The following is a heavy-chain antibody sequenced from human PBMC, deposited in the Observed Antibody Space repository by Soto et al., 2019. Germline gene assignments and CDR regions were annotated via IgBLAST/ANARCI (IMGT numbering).Heavy chain of an antibody. V-gene: IGHV1-69*04. D-gene: IGHD5-12*01. CDR3: ARDGFEYSGYDYRLRDYYYGMDV. Sequence: GASVKVSCKASGYTFTNYHMHWVRQAPGQGLEWMGRIIPILGIANYAQKFQGRVTITADKSTSTAYMELSSLRSEDTAVYYCARDGFEYSGYDYRLRDYYYGMDVWGQGTTVTVSS. CDR2: IIPILGIA. J-gene: IGHJ6*02. CDR1: GYTFTNYH.